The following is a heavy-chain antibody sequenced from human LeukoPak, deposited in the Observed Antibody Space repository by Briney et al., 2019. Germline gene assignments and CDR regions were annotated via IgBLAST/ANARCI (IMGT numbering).Heavy chain of an antibody. CDR2: ISSSGSTI. D-gene: IGHD2-15*01. CDR3: ARAQPGYCSGGSCYESDY. CDR1: GFTFSSYE. V-gene: IGHV3-48*03. Sequence: GGSLRLSCAASGFTFSSYEMNWVRRAPGKGLEWVSYISSSGSTIYYADSVKGRFTISRDNAKNSLYLQMNSLRAEDTAVYYCARAQPGYCSGGSCYESDYWGQGTLVTVSS. J-gene: IGHJ4*02.